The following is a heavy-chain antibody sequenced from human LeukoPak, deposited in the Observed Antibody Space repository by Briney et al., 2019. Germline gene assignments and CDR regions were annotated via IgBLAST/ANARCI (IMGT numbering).Heavy chain of an antibody. Sequence: PGRSLRLSCAASGFTFSSYAMHWVRQAPGKGLEWVAVISYDGSNKYYADPVKGRFTISRDNSKNTLYLQMNSLRAEDTAVYYCASTRSHYYYYGMDVWGKGTTVTVSS. CDR3: ASTRSHYYYYGMDV. J-gene: IGHJ6*04. CDR2: ISYDGSNK. V-gene: IGHV3-30*04. CDR1: GFTFSSYA.